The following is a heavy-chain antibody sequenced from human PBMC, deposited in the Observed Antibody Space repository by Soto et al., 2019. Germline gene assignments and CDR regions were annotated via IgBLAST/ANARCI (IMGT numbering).Heavy chain of an antibody. CDR2: VSGSGGST. CDR1: GFTFSNYA. Sequence: EVQLLESGGGLVQPGGSLRLSCAASGFTFSNYAMSWVRQAPGKGLEWVSAVSGSGGSTYYADSVKGRFTISRDNSKNTLYLQMNGLRAEDTAVYFCARGVVVVADKPSYFYYGMDVWGQGTTVTISS. CDR3: ARGVVVVADKPSYFYYGMDV. J-gene: IGHJ6*02. V-gene: IGHV3-23*01. D-gene: IGHD2-15*01.